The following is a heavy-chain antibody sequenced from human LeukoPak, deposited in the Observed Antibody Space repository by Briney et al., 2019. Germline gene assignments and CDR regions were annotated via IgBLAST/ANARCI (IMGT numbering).Heavy chain of an antibody. CDR3: AKGSGSSGLKYYFDY. Sequence: GGTLRLSCAASGFSFSSYGMSWVRQAAGKGLEWVSAISGSGGSTYYADSVKGRSTISRDNSMNTLYLRLNSLRAEDTAVYYCAKGSGSSGLKYYFDYWGQGTLVTVSS. V-gene: IGHV3-23*01. D-gene: IGHD3-22*01. CDR2: ISGSGGST. CDR1: GFSFSSYG. J-gene: IGHJ4*02.